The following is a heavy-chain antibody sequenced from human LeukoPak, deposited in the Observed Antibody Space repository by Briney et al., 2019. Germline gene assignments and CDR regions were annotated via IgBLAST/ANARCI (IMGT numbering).Heavy chain of an antibody. Sequence: GRSLRLSCAASGFTFSSYWLHWVRQAPGKGLVWVSRIKGDERSTNYADSVKGRFTISRDNAKNTVYLEMNSLRVEDTAVYYCVRGQLWSYYHDYWGQGTLVTVSS. V-gene: IGHV3-74*01. D-gene: IGHD5-18*01. J-gene: IGHJ4*02. CDR2: IKGDERST. CDR3: VRGQLWSYYHDY. CDR1: GFTFSSYW.